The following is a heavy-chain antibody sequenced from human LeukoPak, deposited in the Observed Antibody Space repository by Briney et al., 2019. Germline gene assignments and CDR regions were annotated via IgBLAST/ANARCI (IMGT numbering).Heavy chain of an antibody. CDR3: ARDFSPFYYDSSGYYNY. CDR1: GFTFSSYG. Sequence: GGSLRLSCAASGFTFSSYGMHWVRQSPGRGLEWVAVIWYDGTNKYYADSVKGRFTISRDNSKNTLYLQMSSLRAEDTAVYYCARDFSPFYYDSSGYYNYWGQGTLVTVSS. D-gene: IGHD3-22*01. J-gene: IGHJ4*02. CDR2: IWYDGTNK. V-gene: IGHV3-33*01.